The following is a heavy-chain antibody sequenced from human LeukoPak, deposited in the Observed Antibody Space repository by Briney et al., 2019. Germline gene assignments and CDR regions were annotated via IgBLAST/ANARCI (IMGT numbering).Heavy chain of an antibody. V-gene: IGHV3-7*01. CDR3: ARDSLYDSSGYSPKFDY. J-gene: IGHJ4*02. CDR2: IKQDGSEK. CDR1: GFTFSSYW. D-gene: IGHD3-22*01. Sequence: GGSLRLSCAAPGFTFSSYWMSWVRQAPGKGLEWVANIKQDGSEKYYVDSVKGRFTISRDNAKNSLYLQTNSLRAEDTAVYYCARDSLYDSSGYSPKFDYWGQGTLVTVSS.